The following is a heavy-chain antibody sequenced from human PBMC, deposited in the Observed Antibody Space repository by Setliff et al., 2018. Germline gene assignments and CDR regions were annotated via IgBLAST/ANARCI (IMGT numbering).Heavy chain of an antibody. V-gene: IGHV4-39*01. CDR3: ARHRPTLPFDD. CDR1: GGSISNSDFY. J-gene: IGHJ4*02. CDR2: VYYSGGT. Sequence: SETLSLTCSVSGGSISNSDFYWDWLRQPPGRGLEWIGRVYYSGGTYYNPSLKSRVAISVDTSKNQFSLKLSSVTAADTSVYYCARHRPTLPFDDWGQGAQVTVSS. D-gene: IGHD2-15*01.